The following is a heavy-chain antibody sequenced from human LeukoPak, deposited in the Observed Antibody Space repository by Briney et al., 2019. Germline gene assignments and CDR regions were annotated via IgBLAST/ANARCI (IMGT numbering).Heavy chain of an antibody. CDR3: ARSYGSGSYDLYYYYMDV. CDR1: GFTFSSYS. CDR2: ISGSSSYI. V-gene: IGHV3-21*01. J-gene: IGHJ6*03. D-gene: IGHD3-10*01. Sequence: GGTLRLSCAGSGFTFSSYSMNWVRQAPGKGLEWVSSISGSSSYIYYADSVKGRFIISRDNAKNSLYLQMNSLRAEDTAVYYCARSYGSGSYDLYYYYMDVWGKGTTVTVSS.